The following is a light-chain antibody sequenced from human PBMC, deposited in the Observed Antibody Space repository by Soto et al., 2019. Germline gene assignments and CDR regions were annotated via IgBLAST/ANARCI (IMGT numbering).Light chain of an antibody. CDR2: GAS. CDR1: QSIGSN. V-gene: IGKV3-15*01. Sequence: EIVVTQSPATLSVSPGERATLSCRASQSIGSNLAWYQQKPGRAPRLLIYGASARATGIPARFSGSGSGKEFTLTISSLQSEDFAIYYCQQYNNWWTFGRGTKVEIK. J-gene: IGKJ1*01. CDR3: QQYNNWWT.